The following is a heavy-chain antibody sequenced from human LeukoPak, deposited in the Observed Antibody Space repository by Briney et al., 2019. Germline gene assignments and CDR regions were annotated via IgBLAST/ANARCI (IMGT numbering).Heavy chain of an antibody. V-gene: IGHV3-53*05. CDR1: GFTVSSNY. Sequence: GGSLRLSCAASGFTVSSNYMSWVRQAPGKGLEYVSVLYHDGGTYSADSVKGRFTISRDNSKNTLYLQMNSLRAEDTAVYYCARERGIAVALGYWGQGTLVTVSS. J-gene: IGHJ4*02. CDR2: LYHDGGT. D-gene: IGHD6-19*01. CDR3: ARERGIAVALGY.